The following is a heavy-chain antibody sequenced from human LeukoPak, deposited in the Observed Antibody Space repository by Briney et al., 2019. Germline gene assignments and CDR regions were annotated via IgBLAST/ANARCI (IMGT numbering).Heavy chain of an antibody. CDR2: LTHNSDYI. J-gene: IGHJ3*01. D-gene: IGHD3-9*01. V-gene: IGHV3-21*03. CDR3: TRDIDDVLTGDDAFDV. CDR1: GFTFSSYS. Sequence: PGGPLSLSCAASGFTFSSYSMHWVRQAPGKGLEWVSSLTHNSDYIYYADSVKGRFTISRDNAESSVYLQMNSLRVDDTGLYYCTRDIDDVLTGDDAFDVWGQGTVVTVSS.